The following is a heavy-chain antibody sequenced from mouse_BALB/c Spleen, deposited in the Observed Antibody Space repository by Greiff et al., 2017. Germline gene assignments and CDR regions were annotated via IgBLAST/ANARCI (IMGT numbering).Heavy chain of an antibody. CDR2: ISSGSSTI. D-gene: IGHD1-2*01. V-gene: IGHV5-17*02. Sequence: DVHLVESGGGLVQPGGSRKLSCAASGFTFSSFGMHWVRQAPEKGLEWVAYISSGSSTIYYADTVKGRFTISRDNPKNTLFLQMTSLRSEDTAMYYCASITTAHFDYWGQGTTLTVSS. J-gene: IGHJ2*01. CDR3: ASITTAHFDY. CDR1: GFTFSSFG.